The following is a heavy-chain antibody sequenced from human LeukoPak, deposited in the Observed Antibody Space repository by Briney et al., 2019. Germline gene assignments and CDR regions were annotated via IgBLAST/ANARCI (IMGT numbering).Heavy chain of an antibody. V-gene: IGHV1-18*04. J-gene: IGHJ6*02. CDR1: GYTFTGYY. CDR2: ISANNGNT. CDR3: AREYFYGSGTPSNYGMDV. Sequence: ASVKVSCKASGYTFTGYYMHWVRQAPGQGLEWMGWISANNGNTKYAQKLQGRVIMTTDTSTSTAYMELRSLRSDDTAVYYCAREYFYGSGTPSNYGMDVWGQGTTVTVSS. D-gene: IGHD3-10*01.